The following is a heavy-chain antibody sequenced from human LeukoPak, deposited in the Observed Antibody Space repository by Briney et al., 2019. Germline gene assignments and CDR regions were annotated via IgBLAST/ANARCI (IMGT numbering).Heavy chain of an antibody. CDR1: GFTFSSYA. Sequence: QPGGSLRLSCAVSGFTFSSYAMSWVRQAPGKGLELVSAISGSGVNTYYADSVKGRFTISRDNSKSTLYLQMNSLRAEDTAVYYCAKDLGYSGYDPLDYWGQGTLVTVSS. CDR2: ISGSGVNT. CDR3: AKDLGYSGYDPLDY. V-gene: IGHV3-23*01. D-gene: IGHD5-12*01. J-gene: IGHJ4*02.